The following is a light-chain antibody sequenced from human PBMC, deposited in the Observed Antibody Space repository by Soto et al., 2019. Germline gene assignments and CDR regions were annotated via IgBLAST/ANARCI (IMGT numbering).Light chain of an antibody. V-gene: IGKV1-33*01. CDR3: QQYDNLFT. Sequence: DIQMTQSPSSLSASVGDRVTITCQASQDISNYLNWYQQKPGKAPQLLIYDASNLETGVPSRFSGSGSGPDFTFTISSLQPEDIATYYCQQYDNLFTFGPGTKVDIK. CDR1: QDISNY. CDR2: DAS. J-gene: IGKJ3*01.